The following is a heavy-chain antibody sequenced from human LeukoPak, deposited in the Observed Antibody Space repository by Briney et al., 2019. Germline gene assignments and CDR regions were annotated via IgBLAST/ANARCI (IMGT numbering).Heavy chain of an antibody. Sequence: GGSLRLSCAASGFTFNTYSMNWVRQAPGKGLEWVSSISSSSSYTYYADSVKGRFTISRDNAKNSLYLQMNSLRAEDTALYYCASVLFSYGHFDPWGQGTLVTVSS. V-gene: IGHV3-21*04. CDR1: GFTFNTYS. D-gene: IGHD5-18*01. CDR2: ISSSSSYT. J-gene: IGHJ5*02. CDR3: ASVLFSYGHFDP.